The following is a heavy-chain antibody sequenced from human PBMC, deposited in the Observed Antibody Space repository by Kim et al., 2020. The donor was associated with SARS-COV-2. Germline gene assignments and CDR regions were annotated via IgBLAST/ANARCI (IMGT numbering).Heavy chain of an antibody. V-gene: IGHV4-59*01. CDR1: GGSISSYY. CDR3: ASGPFNWNYVDYYYYMDV. Sequence: SETLSLTCTVSGGSISSYYWSWIRQPPGKGLEWIGYIYYSGSTNYNPSLKSRVTISVDTSKNPFSLKLSSVTAADTAVYYCASGPFNWNYVDYYYYMDVWGKGATVTVSS. CDR2: IYYSGST. J-gene: IGHJ6*03. D-gene: IGHD1-7*01.